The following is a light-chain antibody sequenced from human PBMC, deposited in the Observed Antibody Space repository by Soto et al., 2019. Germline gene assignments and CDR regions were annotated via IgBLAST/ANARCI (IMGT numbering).Light chain of an antibody. J-gene: IGKJ4*01. CDR3: QQRSNWPLT. V-gene: IGKV3-11*01. CDR1: QTVSSF. Sequence: VLTQSPATLSLSPGERATLSCRASQTVSSFLAWYQQKPGQAPRLLIHDSSDRATGIPARFCGSVSGTDFTLTISSLEPEDVAVYYCQQRSNWPLTFGGGTRVEI. CDR2: DSS.